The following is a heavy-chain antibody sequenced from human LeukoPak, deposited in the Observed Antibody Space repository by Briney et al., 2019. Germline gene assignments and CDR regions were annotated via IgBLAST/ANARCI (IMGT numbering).Heavy chain of an antibody. Sequence: ASVKVSCKASGYTFTSYYMHWVRQAPGQGLEWMGIINPSGGSTSYAQKFQSRVTTTRDTSTSTVYMELSSLRSEDPAVYYCAKGGRVASYGIRWYWYFDLWGRGTLVTVSS. V-gene: IGHV1-46*03. CDR3: AKGGRVASYGIRWYWYFDL. CDR2: INPSGGST. D-gene: IGHD5-18*01. CDR1: GYTFTSYY. J-gene: IGHJ2*01.